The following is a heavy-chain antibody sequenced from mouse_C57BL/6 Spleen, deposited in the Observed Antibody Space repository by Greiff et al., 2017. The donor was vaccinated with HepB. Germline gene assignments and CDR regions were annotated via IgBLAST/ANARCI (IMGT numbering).Heavy chain of an antibody. Sequence: EVQLQQSGTELARPGASVEMSCKTSGYTFTSYWMHWVKQRPGQGLEWIGAIYPGNSDTSYNQKFKGKAKLTAVTSASTAYMELSSLTNEDSAVYYCTRKILPGAMDYWGQGTSVTVSS. V-gene: IGHV1-5*01. CDR3: TRKILPGAMDY. J-gene: IGHJ4*01. CDR2: IYPGNSDT. CDR1: GYTFTSYW.